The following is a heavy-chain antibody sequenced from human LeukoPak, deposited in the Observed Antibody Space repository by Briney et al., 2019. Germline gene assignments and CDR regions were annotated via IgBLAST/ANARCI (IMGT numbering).Heavy chain of an antibody. D-gene: IGHD5-18*01. CDR1: GGTFSSYA. CDR3: ASVDTAMASQY. J-gene: IGHJ4*02. V-gene: IGHV1-69*06. Sequence: SVKVSCKASGGTFSSYAISWVRQAPGQGLEWMGGIIPIFGTANYAQKFQGRVTITADKSTSTAYMELSSLRSEDTAVYYCASVDTAMASQYWGQGTLVTVSS. CDR2: IIPIFGTA.